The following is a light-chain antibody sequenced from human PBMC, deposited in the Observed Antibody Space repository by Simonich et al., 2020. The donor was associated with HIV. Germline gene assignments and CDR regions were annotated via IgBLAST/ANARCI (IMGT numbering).Light chain of an antibody. J-gene: IGLJ3*02. CDR1: ALPKEY. CDR2: EDS. V-gene: IGLV3-10*01. CDR3: YSTDSSGNHRV. Sequence: SYELTQQPSVSVSPGQTARITCSGDALPKEYAYWYQQKSGQAPVLVIYEDSKRHSGIPERFSGSSSGTMATLTISGAQVEDEADYYCYSTDSSGNHRVFGGWTKLTVL.